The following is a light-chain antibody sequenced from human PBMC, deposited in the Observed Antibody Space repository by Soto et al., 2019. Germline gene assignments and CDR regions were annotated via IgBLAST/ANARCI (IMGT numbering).Light chain of an antibody. CDR3: QQYKSYST. J-gene: IGKJ1*01. CDR2: ASS. Sequence: DIQMTQSPSSLSASVGDRVTITCRANYNIRNSLNWYQQKPREAPKLLIYASSSLESGVPSRFSGSASGTEFTLTISSLQPDDFATYYCQQYKSYSTFGQGTKVDIK. V-gene: IGKV1-5*01. CDR1: YNIRNS.